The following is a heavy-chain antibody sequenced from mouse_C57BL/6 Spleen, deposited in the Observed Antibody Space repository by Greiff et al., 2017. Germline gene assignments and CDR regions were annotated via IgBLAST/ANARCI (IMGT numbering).Heavy chain of an antibody. V-gene: IGHV1-82*01. CDR3: ARWYDYALDY. CDR2: IYPGDGDT. J-gene: IGHJ2*01. Sequence: VQLKESGPELVKPGASVKISCKASGYAFSSSWMNWVKQRPGKGLEWIGRIYPGDGDTNYNGKFKGKATLTADKSSSTAYMQLSSLTSEDSAVYFCARWYDYALDYWGQGTTLTVSS. CDR1: GYAFSSSW. D-gene: IGHD2-4*01.